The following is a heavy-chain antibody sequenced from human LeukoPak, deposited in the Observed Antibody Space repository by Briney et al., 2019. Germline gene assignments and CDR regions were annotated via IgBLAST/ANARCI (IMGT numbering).Heavy chain of an antibody. Sequence: PSGTLSLTCTVSGGSISSSNYYWGWIRQPPGKGLEWIGSIYYSGSTYDDPSLKSRVTISVDTSKNRFSLKLSSVTAADTAVYYCARDSTEWVASHFDPWGQGILVTVSS. J-gene: IGHJ5*02. D-gene: IGHD6-19*01. CDR3: ARDSTEWVASHFDP. CDR1: GGSISSSNYY. CDR2: IYYSGST. V-gene: IGHV4-39*07.